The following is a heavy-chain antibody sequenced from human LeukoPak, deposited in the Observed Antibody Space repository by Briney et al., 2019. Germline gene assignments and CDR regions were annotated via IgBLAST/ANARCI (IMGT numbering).Heavy chain of an antibody. V-gene: IGHV4-59*01. J-gene: IGHJ2*01. CDR3: ARTNDYGDYTPLNWYFDL. CDR2: IYYSGST. Sequence: SETLSLTCTVSGGSISSYYWSWIRQPPGKGLEWIGYIYYSGSTNYNPSLKSRVTISVDTSKNQFSLKLSSVTAADTAVYYCARTNDYGDYTPLNWYFDLWGRGTLVTVSS. D-gene: IGHD4-17*01. CDR1: GGSISSYY.